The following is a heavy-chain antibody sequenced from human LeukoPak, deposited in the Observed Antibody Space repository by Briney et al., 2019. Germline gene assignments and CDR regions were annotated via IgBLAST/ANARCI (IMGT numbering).Heavy chain of an antibody. V-gene: IGHV4-34*01. CDR1: GGSFSGYY. CDR3: ARVRSIAARPMKYYFFYGMDV. J-gene: IGHJ6*02. CDR2: INHSGST. Sequence: ASETLSLTCAVYGGSFSGYYWSWIRQPPGKGLEWIGEINHSGSTNYNPSLKSRVTISVGTSKNQFSLKLSSVTAADTAAYYCARVRSIAARPMKYYFFYGMDVWGQGTTVTVSS. D-gene: IGHD6-6*01.